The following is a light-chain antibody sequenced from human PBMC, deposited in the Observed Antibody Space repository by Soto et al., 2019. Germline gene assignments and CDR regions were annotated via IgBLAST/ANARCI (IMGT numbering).Light chain of an antibody. CDR1: QGISNS. V-gene: IGKV1-27*01. Sequence: AAGDRVTITCRASQGISNSLAWYQQEPGKVPKLLIYDASTLQSEVPSRFSGSGSGTDFTLTISSLQPEDVATYYCQKYNSAQFPFGTGTKVD. CDR3: QKYNSAQFP. J-gene: IGKJ3*01. CDR2: DAS.